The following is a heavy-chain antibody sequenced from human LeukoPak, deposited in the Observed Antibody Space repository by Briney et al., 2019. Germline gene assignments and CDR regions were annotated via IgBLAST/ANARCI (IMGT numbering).Heavy chain of an antibody. D-gene: IGHD2/OR15-2a*01. Sequence: GGSLRLSCAASGFTFSGSAIHWVRQASGKGLEWVSSISSSSSYIYYADSVKGRFTISRDNAKNSLYLQMNSLRAEDTAVYYCARVSIWGQGTLVTVSS. J-gene: IGHJ4*02. CDR2: ISSSSSYI. CDR3: ARVSI. V-gene: IGHV3-21*01. CDR1: GFTFSGSA.